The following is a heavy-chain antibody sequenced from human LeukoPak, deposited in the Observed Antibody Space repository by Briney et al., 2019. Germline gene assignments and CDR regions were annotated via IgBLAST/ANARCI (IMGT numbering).Heavy chain of an antibody. CDR2: IYYSGST. D-gene: IGHD6-13*01. CDR3: ARDHIAAAGHWFDP. Sequence: SETLSLTCTVSGGSISSYYWSWIRQPPGKGLEWIGYIYYSGSTNYNPSLKSRVTISVDTSKNQFSLKLSSVTAADTAVYYCARDHIAAAGHWFDPWGQGTLVTVSS. J-gene: IGHJ5*02. V-gene: IGHV4-59*01. CDR1: GGSISSYY.